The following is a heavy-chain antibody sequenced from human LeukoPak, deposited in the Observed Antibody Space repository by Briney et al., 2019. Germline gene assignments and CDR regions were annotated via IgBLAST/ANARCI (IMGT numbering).Heavy chain of an antibody. D-gene: IGHD2-15*01. CDR3: ARAYCSGGSCYRTFGWFDP. CDR1: GYTLTELS. J-gene: IGHJ5*02. V-gene: IGHV1-24*01. Sequence: ASVKVSCKVSGYTLTELSMHWVRQAPGKGLEWMGGFDPEDGETIYAQKFQGRVTITADESTSTAYMELSSLRSEDTAVYYCARAYCSGGSCYRTFGWFDPWGQGTLVTVSS. CDR2: FDPEDGET.